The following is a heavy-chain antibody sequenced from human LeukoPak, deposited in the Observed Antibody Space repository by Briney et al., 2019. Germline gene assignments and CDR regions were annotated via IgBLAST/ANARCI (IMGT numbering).Heavy chain of an antibody. CDR1: GFTFSSYG. J-gene: IGHJ2*01. D-gene: IGHD3-10*01. CDR2: ISGSGGST. Sequence: PGGSLRLSCAASGFTFSSYGMSWVRQAPGKGLEWVSAISGSGGSTYYADSVKGRFTISRDNSKNTLYLQMNSLRAEDTAVYYCAKVNFMVRGPNWYFDLWGRGTLVTVSS. CDR3: AKVNFMVRGPNWYFDL. V-gene: IGHV3-23*01.